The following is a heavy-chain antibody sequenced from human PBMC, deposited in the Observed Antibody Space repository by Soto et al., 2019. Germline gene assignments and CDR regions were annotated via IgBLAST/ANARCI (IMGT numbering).Heavy chain of an antibody. V-gene: IGHV4-59*02. CDR1: GDSVTRHY. CDR3: ATSYGNAWYTY. Sequence: QVQLQESGPGLVTPSETLSLTCSFSGDSVTRHYLTWIRQSPEKGLERICYMHYTAFTHYNPYLKSRLTISVDMSMNQFALQLTSVTVEDTAVSYFATSYGNAWYTYCGPRTQVTVYS. J-gene: IGHJ4*02. CDR2: MHYTAFT. D-gene: IGHD6-13*01.